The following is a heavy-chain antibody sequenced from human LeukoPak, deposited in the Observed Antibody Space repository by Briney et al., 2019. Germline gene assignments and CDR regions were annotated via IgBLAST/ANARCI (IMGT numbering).Heavy chain of an antibody. Sequence: PSETLSLTCAVYGGSFSGYYWSWIRQHPGKGLEWIGYIYYSGSTYYNPSLKSRVTISVDTSKNQFSLKLSSVTAADTAVYYCARDQEATVTSVYYYGMDVWGQGTTVTVSS. V-gene: IGHV4-31*11. CDR1: GGSFSGYY. D-gene: IGHD4-17*01. J-gene: IGHJ6*02. CDR3: ARDQEATVTSVYYYGMDV. CDR2: IYYSGST.